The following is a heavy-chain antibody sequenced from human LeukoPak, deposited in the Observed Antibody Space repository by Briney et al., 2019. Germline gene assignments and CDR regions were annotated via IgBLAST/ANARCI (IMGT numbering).Heavy chain of an antibody. D-gene: IGHD1-26*01. CDR3: TTDGVGVEGATYDN. CDR2: IKAKAHGGTI. J-gene: IGHJ4*02. Sequence: GGSLRLSCAASGFTFTTYWMSWVRQAPGKGLEWVGRIKAKAHGGTIEYAAPVKGRFTISRDDSKNTLYLQMNSLKTEDTAVYYCTTDGVGVEGATYDNWGQGTLVSVSS. CDR1: GFTFTTYW. V-gene: IGHV3-15*01.